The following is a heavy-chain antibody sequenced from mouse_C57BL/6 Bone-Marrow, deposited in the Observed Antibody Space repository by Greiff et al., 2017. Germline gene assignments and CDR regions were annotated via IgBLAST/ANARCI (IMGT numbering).Heavy chain of an antibody. V-gene: IGHV2-2*01. CDR2: IWSGGST. J-gene: IGHJ4*01. Sequence: VKLQESGPGLVQPSQSLSITCTVSGFSLTSYGVHWVRQSPGKGLEWLGVIWSGGSTDSYPAFLSSLSIRTDNSKSQVFFKMNSLQADDTAIYCCARKRDYCAMDYWGQGTSVTVSS. CDR3: ARKRDYCAMDY. CDR1: GFSLTSYG.